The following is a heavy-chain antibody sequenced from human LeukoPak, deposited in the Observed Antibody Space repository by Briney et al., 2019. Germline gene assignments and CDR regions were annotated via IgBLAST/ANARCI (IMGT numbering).Heavy chain of an antibody. CDR3: ATEPPYDSSGYYFQFDY. D-gene: IGHD3-22*01. J-gene: IGHJ4*02. Sequence: ASVKVSCKASGYTFTGYYMHWVRQAPGQGLEWMGWISPNSGGTNYAQKFQGRVTMTRDTSISTAYMELSRLRSDDTAVYYCATEPPYDSSGYYFQFDYWGPGTLVTVSS. CDR2: ISPNSGGT. V-gene: IGHV1-2*02. CDR1: GYTFTGYY.